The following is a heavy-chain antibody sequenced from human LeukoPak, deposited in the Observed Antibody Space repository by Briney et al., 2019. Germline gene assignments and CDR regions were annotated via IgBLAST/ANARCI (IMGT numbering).Heavy chain of an antibody. CDR1: GGSFSGYY. Sequence: SETPSLTCAVYGGSFSGYYWSWIRQPPGKGLEWIGEINHSGSTNYNPSLKSRVTISVDTSKNQFSLKLSSVTAADTAVYYCARDEYPSVGVVNRYWYFDLWGRGTLVTVSS. V-gene: IGHV4-34*01. CDR3: ARDEYPSVGVVNRYWYFDL. D-gene: IGHD3-3*01. CDR2: INHSGST. J-gene: IGHJ2*01.